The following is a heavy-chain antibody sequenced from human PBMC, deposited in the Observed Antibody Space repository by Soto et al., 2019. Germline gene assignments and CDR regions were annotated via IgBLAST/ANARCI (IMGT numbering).Heavy chain of an antibody. J-gene: IGHJ2*01. D-gene: IGHD6-13*01. CDR2: IKQDGSEK. Sequence: EVQLVESGGGLVQPGGSLRLSCAASGFTFSSYWMSWVRQAPGKGLEWVANIKQDGSEKYYVDSVKGRFTISRDNAKNSLYLQMNSLRAEDTAVYYCARLIPLISSWFRVRYFDLWGRGTLVTVSS. V-gene: IGHV3-7*05. CDR3: ARLIPLISSWFRVRYFDL. CDR1: GFTFSSYW.